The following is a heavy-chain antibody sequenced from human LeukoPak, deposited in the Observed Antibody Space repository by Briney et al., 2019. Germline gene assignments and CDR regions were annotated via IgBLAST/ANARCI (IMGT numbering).Heavy chain of an antibody. CDR2: IKQDGIET. CDR1: GFNSG. D-gene: IGHD6-13*01. J-gene: IGHJ3*02. Sequence: GGSLRLSCAAPGFNSGMSWVRQAPGQRLEWLANIKQDGIETYYLDSVKGRFTISRDSARNSVYLQMNSLRADETAVYFCARFIASPGPDAFDIWGQGTLVTVSS. CDR3: ARFIASPGPDAFDI. V-gene: IGHV3-7*01.